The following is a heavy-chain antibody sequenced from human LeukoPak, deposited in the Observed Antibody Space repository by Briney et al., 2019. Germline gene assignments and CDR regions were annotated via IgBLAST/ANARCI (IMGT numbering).Heavy chain of an antibody. Sequence: GGSLRLSCAASGFAFSSYWMHWVRQPPGKGLLWVSRITSDGSITRYADSVKGRFTISRDNAKNSLYLQMNSLRAEDTAVYSCARIKEYGFDIWGQGTMVTVSS. CDR2: ITSDGSIT. D-gene: IGHD3-10*01. CDR3: ARIKEYGFDI. V-gene: IGHV3-74*01. J-gene: IGHJ3*02. CDR1: GFAFSSYW.